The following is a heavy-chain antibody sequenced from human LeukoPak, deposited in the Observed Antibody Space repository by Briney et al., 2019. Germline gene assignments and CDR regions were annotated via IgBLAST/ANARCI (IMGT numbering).Heavy chain of an antibody. Sequence: PSETLSLTCTVSGGSISSYYWSWIRQPPGKGLEWIGYNYYSGSTNYNPSLKSRVTISVDTSKNQFSLKLSSVTAADTAVYYCARLTGGYDVDYWGQGTLVTVSS. D-gene: IGHD5-12*01. CDR1: GGSISSYY. CDR2: NYYSGST. J-gene: IGHJ4*02. CDR3: ARLTGGYDVDY. V-gene: IGHV4-59*08.